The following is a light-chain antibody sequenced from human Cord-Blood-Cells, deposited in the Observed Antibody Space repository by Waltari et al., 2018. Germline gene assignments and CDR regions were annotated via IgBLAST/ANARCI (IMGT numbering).Light chain of an antibody. Sequence: QSALTQPASVSGSPGQSITISCTGTSSDVGGYNYVSWYQPHPGKAPKLMIYEVSKRPSGVANRFAGTESDNTASLTISVLQAEDEADYYCSSYTSSSTYVFGTGTKVTVL. V-gene: IGLV2-14*01. CDR2: EVS. CDR3: SSYTSSSTYV. J-gene: IGLJ1*01. CDR1: SSDVGGYNY.